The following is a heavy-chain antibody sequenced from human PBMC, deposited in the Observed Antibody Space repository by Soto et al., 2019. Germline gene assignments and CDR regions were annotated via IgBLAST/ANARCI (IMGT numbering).Heavy chain of an antibody. D-gene: IGHD4-17*01. CDR1: GGSISRYY. J-gene: IGHJ5*02. CDR2: IYYSGST. CDR3: ARVKINYGDYGINNWCEP. V-gene: IGHV4-59*01. Sequence: SEALSLTCTVSGGSISRYYCSWIRQPPGKGLECIGYIYYSGSTNYNPSLKSRVTISLDTSKNQISLKLSSFTAADTAVYYCARVKINYGDYGINNWCEPWGQGTLVSVSS.